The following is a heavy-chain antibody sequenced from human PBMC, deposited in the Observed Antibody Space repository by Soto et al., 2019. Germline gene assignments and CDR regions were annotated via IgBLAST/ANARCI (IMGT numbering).Heavy chain of an antibody. CDR1: GFTFSSYD. CDR2: IGSTGDT. J-gene: IGHJ6*03. V-gene: IGHV3-13*01. D-gene: IGHD4-17*01. CDR3: VREERSVLTTHYNYSMDV. Sequence: PGGSLRLSCAASGFTFSSYDMHWVRQVAGKSLEWVSAIGSTGDTYYSDSVKGRFTISRENARDSLYLQMNSLRAGDTAVYYCVREERSVLTTHYNYSMDVWGKGTTVTVSS.